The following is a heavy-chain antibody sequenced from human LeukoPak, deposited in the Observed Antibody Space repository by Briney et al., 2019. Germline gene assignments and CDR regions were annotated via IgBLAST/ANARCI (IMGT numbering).Heavy chain of an antibody. J-gene: IGHJ3*02. CDR3: ARAQYSSGWYKAKNAFDI. CDR2: IYYSGST. Sequence: SQTLSLTCTVSGGSISSGGYYWSWIRQHPGKGLEWIGHIYYSGSTYYNPSLKSRVTISVDTSKNQFSLKLSSVTAADTAVYYCARAQYSSGWYKAKNAFDIWGQGTMVTVSS. CDR1: GGSISSGGYY. D-gene: IGHD6-19*01. V-gene: IGHV4-31*03.